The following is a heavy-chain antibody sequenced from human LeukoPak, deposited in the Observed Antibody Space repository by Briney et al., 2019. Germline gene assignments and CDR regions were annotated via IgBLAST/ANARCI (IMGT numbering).Heavy chain of an antibody. CDR3: AREHSSSLDY. CDR2: IYSGGST. D-gene: IGHD6-13*01. V-gene: IGHV3-53*01. CDR1: GFTVSSNY. Sequence: PGGSLRLSCAASGFTVSSNYMSWVRQAPGKGLEWVSVIYSGGSTYYADSVRGRFTISRDNSKNTLYLQMNSLRAEDTAVYYCAREHSSSLDYWGQGTLVTVSS. J-gene: IGHJ4*02.